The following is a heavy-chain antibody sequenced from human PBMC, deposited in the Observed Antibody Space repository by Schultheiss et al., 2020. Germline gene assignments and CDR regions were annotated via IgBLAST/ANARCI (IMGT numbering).Heavy chain of an antibody. D-gene: IGHD3-3*01. CDR2: ISSSSSYI. CDR1: GFTFSSYW. J-gene: IGHJ6*04. CDR3: ARALEDYYYYGMDV. V-gene: IGHV3-21*01. Sequence: GGSLRLSCAASGFTFSSYWMSWVRQAPGKGLEWVSSISSSSSYIYYADSVKGRFTISRDNAKNSLYLQMNSLRAEDTAVYYCARALEDYYYYGMDVWGKGTTVTVSS.